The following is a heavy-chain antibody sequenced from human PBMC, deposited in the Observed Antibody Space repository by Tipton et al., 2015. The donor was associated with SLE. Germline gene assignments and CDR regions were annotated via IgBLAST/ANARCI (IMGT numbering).Heavy chain of an antibody. CDR3: ARDEGGSDAEYFQH. D-gene: IGHD1-26*01. J-gene: IGHJ1*01. Sequence: LACTVSGGSISSGGYYWSWIRQHPGKGLEWIGYIYYSGSTYYNPSLKSRVTISVDTSKNQFSLKLSSVTAADTAVYYCARDEGGSDAEYFQHWGQGTLVTVSS. V-gene: IGHV4-31*03. CDR2: IYYSGST. CDR1: GGSISSGGYY.